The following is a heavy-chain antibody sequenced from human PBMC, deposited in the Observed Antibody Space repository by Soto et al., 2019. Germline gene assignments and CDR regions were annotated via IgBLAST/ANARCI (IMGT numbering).Heavy chain of an antibody. CDR1: GFTFSSYT. J-gene: IGHJ4*02. V-gene: IGHV3-21*01. Sequence: PGGSLRLSCAASGFTFSSYTMNWVRQAPGKGLEWVSSITSSINYIYYAGSVKGRFTISRDNAKNSLYLQMNSLGAEDTAVYYCAPDPGPTQYWGQGTLVTVSS. CDR3: APDPGPTQY. CDR2: ITSSINYI.